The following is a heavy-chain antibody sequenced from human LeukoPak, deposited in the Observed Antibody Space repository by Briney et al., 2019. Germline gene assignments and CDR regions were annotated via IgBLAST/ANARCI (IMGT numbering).Heavy chain of an antibody. CDR1: GGSISSGSYY. Sequence: PSETLSLTCTVSGGSISSGSYYWSWIRQPPGKGLEWIGYIYYSGSTNYNPSLKSRVTISVDTSKNQFSLKLSSVTAADTAVYYCARDRGYSYYGGDCGYFDLWGRGTLVTVSS. D-gene: IGHD2-21*01. CDR2: IYYSGST. CDR3: ARDRGYSYYGGDCGYFDL. V-gene: IGHV4-61*01. J-gene: IGHJ2*01.